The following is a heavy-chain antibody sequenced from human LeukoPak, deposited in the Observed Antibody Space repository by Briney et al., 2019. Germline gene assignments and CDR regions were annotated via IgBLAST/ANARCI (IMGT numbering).Heavy chain of an antibody. D-gene: IGHD5-24*01. Sequence: ASVKVSCKASGGTLSSYAISWVRQAPGQGLEWMGGIIPIFGTANHAQKFQGRVTITADESTSTAYMELSSLRSEDTAVYYCARGEVDRLQLLSRRGGVFDYWGQGTLVTVSS. CDR3: ARGEVDRLQLLSRRGGVFDY. V-gene: IGHV1-69*13. CDR1: GGTLSSYA. J-gene: IGHJ4*02. CDR2: IIPIFGTA.